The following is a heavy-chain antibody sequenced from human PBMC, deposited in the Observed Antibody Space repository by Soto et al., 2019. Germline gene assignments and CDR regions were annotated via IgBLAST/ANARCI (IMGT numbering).Heavy chain of an antibody. Sequence: ASVKVSCKASGGTFKNSAISWVRQAPGQGLEWMGGVIPIFGITKSAQRFQGRVTITADESPSTASMELSSLRSDDTAVYYCAAGAALVWNYYYFAMDVWGQGTTVTVSS. CDR3: AAGAALVWNYYYFAMDV. CDR1: GGTFKNSA. V-gene: IGHV1-69*13. CDR2: VIPIFGIT. D-gene: IGHD5-18*01. J-gene: IGHJ6*02.